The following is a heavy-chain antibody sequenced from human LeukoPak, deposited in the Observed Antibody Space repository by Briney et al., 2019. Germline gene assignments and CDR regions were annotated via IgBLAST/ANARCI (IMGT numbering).Heavy chain of an antibody. D-gene: IGHD3-16*01. CDR1: GVSFSGYY. Sequence: PSETLSLTCAVYGVSFSGYYWSWIRQPPGKGLEWIGEINHSGSTNYNPSLKSRVTISVDTSKNQFSLKLSSVTAADTAVYYCTRAVITFGAAVAKGFDCWGQGTLVTVSS. J-gene: IGHJ4*02. V-gene: IGHV4-34*01. CDR2: INHSGST. CDR3: TRAVITFGAAVAKGFDC.